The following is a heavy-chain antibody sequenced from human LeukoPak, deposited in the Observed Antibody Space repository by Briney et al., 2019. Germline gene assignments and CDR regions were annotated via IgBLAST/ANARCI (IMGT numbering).Heavy chain of an antibody. CDR3: ARVRGQLWDGNLVDY. Sequence: ASVKVSCKASGYTFTNYYMHWVRQAPGQGLEWMGIINPSGGSTTYAQKFQGRVTMTRDTSTSTVYMELSSLRSEDTVVYYCARVRGQLWDGNLVDYWGQGTLVAVSS. J-gene: IGHJ4*02. CDR2: INPSGGST. D-gene: IGHD5-18*01. V-gene: IGHV1-46*01. CDR1: GYTFTNYY.